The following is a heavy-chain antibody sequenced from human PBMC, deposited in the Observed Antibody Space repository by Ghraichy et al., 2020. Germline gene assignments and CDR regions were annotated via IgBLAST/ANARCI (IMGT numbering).Heavy chain of an antibody. CDR1: GFTFSSYW. J-gene: IGHJ6*02. CDR2: INSDGSST. CDR3: ARIRPPPIRLEYYYYGMDV. V-gene: IGHV3-74*01. D-gene: IGHD3-22*01. Sequence: GGSLRLSCAASGFTFSSYWMHWVRQAPGKGLVWVSRINSDGSSTSYADSVKGRFTISRDNAKNTLYLQMNSLRAEDTAVYYCARIRPPPIRLEYYYYGMDVWGQGTTVTVSS.